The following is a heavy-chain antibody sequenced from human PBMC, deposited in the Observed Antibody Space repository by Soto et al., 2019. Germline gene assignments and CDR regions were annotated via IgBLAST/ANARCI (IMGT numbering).Heavy chain of an antibody. CDR2: ISGSGGST. D-gene: IGHD3-22*01. J-gene: IGHJ4*02. V-gene: IGHV3-23*01. Sequence: WGSLVLSCAASGFTFRSYAMSWVRQAPGKGLEWVSAISGSGGSTYYADSVKGRFTISIDNSKNTLYLQMNSLRAEDTAVYYCAKVLNTMIVVYPFGHWGQGTMVTVSS. CDR1: GFTFRSYA. CDR3: AKVLNTMIVVYPFGH.